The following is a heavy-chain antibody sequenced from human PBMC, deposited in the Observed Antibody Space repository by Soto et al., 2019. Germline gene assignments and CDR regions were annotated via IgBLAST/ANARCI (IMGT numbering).Heavy chain of an antibody. CDR1: GDSISSGNW. CDR3: ARDVQDGYHHHFNS. D-gene: IGHD5-12*01. J-gene: IGHJ5*01. Sequence: SDTLSLTCTVSGDSISSGNWWSWVRQPPGKGLEWIGYIYHSGSTNYNPSLKSRVTISLDTSKNQFSLKLSSMTAADTAVYYCARDVQDGYHHHFNSWGQGTLVTVSS. V-gene: IGHV4-4*02. CDR2: IYHSGST.